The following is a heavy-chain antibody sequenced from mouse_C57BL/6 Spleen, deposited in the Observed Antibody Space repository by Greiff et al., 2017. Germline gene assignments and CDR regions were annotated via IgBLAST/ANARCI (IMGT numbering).Heavy chain of an antibody. D-gene: IGHD2-2*01. CDR1: GYAFSSSW. CDR2: IYPGDGDT. CDR3: ARGSLYYGSWFAY. J-gene: IGHJ3*01. Sequence: QVQLKQSGPELVKPGASVKISCKASGYAFSSSWMNWVKQRPGKGLEWIGRIYPGDGDTNYNGKFKGKATLTADKSSSTAYMQLSSLTSEDSAVXFCARGSLYYGSWFAYWGQGTLVTVSA. V-gene: IGHV1-82*01.